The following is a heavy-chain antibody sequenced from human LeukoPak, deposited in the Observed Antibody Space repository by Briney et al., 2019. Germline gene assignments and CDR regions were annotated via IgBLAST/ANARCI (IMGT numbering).Heavy chain of an antibody. CDR2: INSNGDT. V-gene: IGHV4-4*07. D-gene: IGHD3-10*01. J-gene: IGHJ5*01. CDR3: ARDRGLDGSDQLDS. Sequence: TSETLSLTCTVSGGSISSYHWIWIRQPAGKGLEWIGRINSNGDTVYNPSLKSRATMSLDMTNNPFSLKLSSVTAADTAVYYCARDRGLDGSDQLDSWGPGTLVTVSS. CDR1: GGSISSYH.